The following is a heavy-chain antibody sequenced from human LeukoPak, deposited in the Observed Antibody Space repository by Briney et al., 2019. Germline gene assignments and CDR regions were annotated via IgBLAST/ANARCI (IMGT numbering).Heavy chain of an antibody. Sequence: GGSLRLSCAASGFTFSSYAMSWVRQAPGKGLEWVSGMGGRSNSSNYADSVKGRFTISRDNSKNTLYLQMNSLSAEDTAVYYCARDTLTMVTNAFDMWGQGTMVTVSS. J-gene: IGHJ3*02. D-gene: IGHD5-18*01. CDR1: GFTFSSYA. V-gene: IGHV3-23*01. CDR3: ARDTLTMVTNAFDM. CDR2: MGGRSNSS.